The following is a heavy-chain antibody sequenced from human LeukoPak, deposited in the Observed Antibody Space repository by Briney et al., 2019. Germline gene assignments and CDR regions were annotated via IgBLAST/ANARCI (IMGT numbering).Heavy chain of an antibody. CDR3: AKDRSIGTYYTFDH. V-gene: IGHV3-23*01. D-gene: IGHD1-26*01. J-gene: IGHJ4*02. CDR2: ISASAAMT. Sequence: GGSLRLSCAASGFTFNRYWMSWVRQAPGKGLEWVSSISASAAMTYYADSVKGRFTVSRDNSNNRLYLQMSGLTAADTAVYYCAKDRSIGTYYTFDHWGQGTLVTVSS. CDR1: GFTFNRYW.